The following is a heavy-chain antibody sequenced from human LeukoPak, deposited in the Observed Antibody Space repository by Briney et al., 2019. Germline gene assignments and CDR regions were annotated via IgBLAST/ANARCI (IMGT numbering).Heavy chain of an antibody. Sequence: SVKVSCKASGGTFSSYAISWVRQAPGQGLEWMGGIIPIFGTANYAQKFQGRVTITADESTSTAYMELSSLRSEDTAVYYCASPLGSRTYYYYYYMDVWGKGTTVTVSS. D-gene: IGHD1-1*01. J-gene: IGHJ6*03. CDR3: ASPLGSRTYYYYYYMDV. V-gene: IGHV1-69*13. CDR2: IIPIFGTA. CDR1: GGTFSSYA.